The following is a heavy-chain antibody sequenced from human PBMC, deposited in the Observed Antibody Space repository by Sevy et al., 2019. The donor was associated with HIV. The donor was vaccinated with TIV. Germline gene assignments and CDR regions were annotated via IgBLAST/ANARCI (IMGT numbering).Heavy chain of an antibody. Sequence: GGSLRLSCAASGFTFSSYWMSWVRQAPGKGLEWVANIKQDGSEKYHVDSVKGRFTISRDNAKNSLYLQMNSLRAEDTAVYYCAREYEYDFWSGYGTYFDYWGQGTLVTVSS. D-gene: IGHD3-3*01. CDR3: AREYEYDFWSGYGTYFDY. J-gene: IGHJ4*02. CDR1: GFTFSSYW. V-gene: IGHV3-7*01. CDR2: IKQDGSEK.